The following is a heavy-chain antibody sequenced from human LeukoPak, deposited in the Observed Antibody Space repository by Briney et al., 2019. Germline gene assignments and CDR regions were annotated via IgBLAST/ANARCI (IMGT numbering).Heavy chain of an antibody. CDR2: ISGSGGST. V-gene: IGHV3-23*01. CDR3: AKKDYYGMDV. CDR1: GFTFSSYA. Sequence: GGSLRLSCAASGFTFSSYAMSWVRQSLGKGLEWVSAISGSGGSTYYADSVKGRFTISRDNSKNTLYLQMNSLRAEDTAVYYCAKKDYYGMDVWGQGTTVTVSS. J-gene: IGHJ6*02.